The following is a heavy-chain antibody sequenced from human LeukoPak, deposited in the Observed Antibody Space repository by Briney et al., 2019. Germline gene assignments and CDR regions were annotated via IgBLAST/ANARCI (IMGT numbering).Heavy chain of an antibody. J-gene: IGHJ1*01. CDR2: IYSGGTT. CDR3: ARVAYGDYQYFQH. Sequence: GGSLRLSCAASGFTFSSYSTNWVRQAPGKGLEWVSVIYSGGTTYYADSVKGRFTISRDHSKNTLFLQMNSLRVEDTAVYYRARVAYGDYQYFQHWGQGTLVTVSS. D-gene: IGHD4-17*01. V-gene: IGHV3-53*01. CDR1: GFTFSSYS.